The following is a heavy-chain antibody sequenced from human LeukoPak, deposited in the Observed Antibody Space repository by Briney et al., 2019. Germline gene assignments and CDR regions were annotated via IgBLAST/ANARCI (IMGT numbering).Heavy chain of an antibody. CDR2: VKEDVNER. D-gene: IGHD3-9*01. Sequence: AGGSLRLSCAASGFTFSSHWMTWVRQAPGKGLEWVASVKEDVNERYYADSVKGRFTISRDNAKNSLYLQMNSLRAEDTALYHCARDHLTGLTGSLYGMDVWGQGTTVTVSS. V-gene: IGHV3-7*03. CDR1: GFTFSSHW. CDR3: ARDHLTGLTGSLYGMDV. J-gene: IGHJ6*02.